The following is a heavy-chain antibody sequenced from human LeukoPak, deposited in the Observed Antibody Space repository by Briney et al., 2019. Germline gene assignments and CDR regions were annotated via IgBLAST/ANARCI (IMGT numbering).Heavy chain of an antibody. Sequence: GGSLRLSCAASGFTVSSDYMSWVRQAPGKGLEWVSVIYSGGSTYYADSVKGRFTISRDNSKNTLYLQMNSLRAEDTAVYYCARWANQEYSSSWYRPFDYWGQGTLVTVSS. V-gene: IGHV3-66*01. J-gene: IGHJ4*02. D-gene: IGHD6-13*01. CDR1: GFTVSSDY. CDR2: IYSGGST. CDR3: ARWANQEYSSSWYRPFDY.